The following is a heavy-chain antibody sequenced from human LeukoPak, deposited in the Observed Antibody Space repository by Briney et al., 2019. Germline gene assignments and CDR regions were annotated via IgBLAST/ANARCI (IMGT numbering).Heavy chain of an antibody. V-gene: IGHV3-64D*06. CDR1: GFTFSTYA. CDR3: VKVSSTVGATYFDY. Sequence: PGGSLRLSCSASGFTFSTYATPWVRQAPGEELEYISGVTSDGGTTYHADSVKGRFTISRDNSKNTLYLQMSSLRVEDTAVYYCVKVSSTVGATYFDYWGQGTLVTVSS. CDR2: VTSDGGTT. J-gene: IGHJ4*02. D-gene: IGHD1-26*01.